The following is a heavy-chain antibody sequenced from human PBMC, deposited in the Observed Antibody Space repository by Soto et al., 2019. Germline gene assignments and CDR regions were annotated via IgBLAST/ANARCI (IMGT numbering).Heavy chain of an antibody. CDR2: IIPIFGTA. D-gene: IGHD5-18*01. CDR1: GGTFSSNA. V-gene: IGHV1-69*12. J-gene: IGHJ4*02. CDR3: ATGGRGYSSDPRFYLEF. Sequence: QVQLVQSGAEVKKPGSSVKVTCKASGGTFSSNAISWVRQAPGQGLEWMGGIIPIFGTAHYAQKYQGRVTITADEATSTVAMELSSLKSEDTAVYYCATGGRGYSSDPRFYLEFWGQGTLVTVSS.